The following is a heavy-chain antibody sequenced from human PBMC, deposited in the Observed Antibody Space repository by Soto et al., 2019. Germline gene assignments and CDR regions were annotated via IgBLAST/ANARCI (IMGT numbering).Heavy chain of an antibody. CDR3: ATVIIMARGRNVFDP. J-gene: IGHJ5*02. V-gene: IGHV1-24*01. CDR2: FDPEDGET. CDR1: GYTFTSYG. Sequence: ASVKVSCKASGYTFTSYGISLVRQAPGKGLEWMGGFDPEDGETIYAQKFQGRVTMTGDTSTDTAYMELSSLRSEDTAVYYCATVIIMARGRNVFDPWGQGTLVTVSS. D-gene: IGHD3-10*01.